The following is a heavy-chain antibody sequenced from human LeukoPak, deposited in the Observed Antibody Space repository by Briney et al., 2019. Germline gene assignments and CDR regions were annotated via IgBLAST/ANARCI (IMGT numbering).Heavy chain of an antibody. D-gene: IGHD6-19*01. CDR1: GYTFTSYG. V-gene: IGHV1-18*01. Sequence: ASVKVSCKASGYTFTSYGISWVRQAPGQGLEWMGWISAYNGNTNYAQKLQGRVTMTTDTSTSTAYMELRSLRSDDTAVYYCARDLSPYSSGWSKERYDAFDIWGQGTMVTVSS. CDR2: ISAYNGNT. CDR3: ARDLSPYSSGWSKERYDAFDI. J-gene: IGHJ3*02.